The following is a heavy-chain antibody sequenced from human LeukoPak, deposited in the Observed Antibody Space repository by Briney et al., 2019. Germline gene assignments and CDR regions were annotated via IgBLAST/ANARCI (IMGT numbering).Heavy chain of an antibody. V-gene: IGHV4-4*02. J-gene: IGHJ5*02. D-gene: IGHD5-12*01. Sequence: PSETLSLTCAVSGGSISSSNLWSWVRQPPGKGLEWIGEIYHSGSTNYNPSLKSRVTISVDKSKNQISLKLSPVTPARMAVYYCARSFRYSGYDYWFDPWGQGTQVTVSS. CDR3: ARSFRYSGYDYWFDP. CDR2: IYHSGST. CDR1: GGSISSSNL.